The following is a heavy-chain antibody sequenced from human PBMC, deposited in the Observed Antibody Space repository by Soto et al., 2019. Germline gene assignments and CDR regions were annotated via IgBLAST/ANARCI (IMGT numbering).Heavy chain of an antibody. V-gene: IGHV3-74*01. J-gene: IGHJ4*02. CDR3: ARDGEGF. Sequence: LRLSCSASGFTFSSNWMHWVRRVPGRGLVWVSRINTDGSRTSYEDSVEGRFTISRDNAKNTVYLQMSSLRAEDTAVYYCARDGEGFWGQGTLVTVSS. CDR1: GFTFSSNW. CDR2: INTDGSRT. D-gene: IGHD2-21*01.